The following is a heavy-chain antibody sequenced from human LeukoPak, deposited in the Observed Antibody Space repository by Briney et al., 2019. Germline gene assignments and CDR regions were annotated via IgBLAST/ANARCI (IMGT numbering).Heavy chain of an antibody. Sequence: SQTLSLTCTVSGGSISSGDYYWSWIRQPPGKGLEGTGYIYYSGSTYYNPSLKSRVTISVDTSKNQFSLKLSSVTAADTAVYYCARGDVVVGVQDYYYYGMDVWGQGTTVTVSS. V-gene: IGHV4-30-4*01. CDR2: IYYSGST. CDR1: GGSISSGDYY. CDR3: ARGDVVVGVQDYYYYGMDV. D-gene: IGHD2-15*01. J-gene: IGHJ6*02.